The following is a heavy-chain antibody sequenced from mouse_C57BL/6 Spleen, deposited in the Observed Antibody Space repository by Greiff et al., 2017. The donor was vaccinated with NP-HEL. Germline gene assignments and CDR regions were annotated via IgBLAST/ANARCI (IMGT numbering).Heavy chain of an antibody. Sequence: VQLQQSGAELVRPGASVTLSCKASGYTFTDYEMHWVKQTPVHGLEWIGAIDPETGGTAYNQKFKGKAILTADKSSSTAYMELRSLTSVDSAVYYCTRAYGSDWGQGTTLTVSS. D-gene: IGHD1-1*01. CDR2: IDPETGGT. CDR1: GYTFTDYE. J-gene: IGHJ2*01. CDR3: TRAYGSD. V-gene: IGHV1-15*01.